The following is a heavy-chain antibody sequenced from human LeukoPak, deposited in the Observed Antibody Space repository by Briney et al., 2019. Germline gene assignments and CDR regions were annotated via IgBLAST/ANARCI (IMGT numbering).Heavy chain of an antibody. CDR2: VFNSGTT. J-gene: IGHJ3*02. CDR3: ARRFRVGDIHVDAFDM. D-gene: IGHD1-26*01. Sequence: SEPLSLTCTVSGGSISSHYWSWIRQPPGRGLEWIGYVFNSGTTDQNPSLKGRVTKSLDTSKNHVSLRLTSVTAADTAVYYCARRFRVGDIHVDAFDMWGQGTMVTVSS. CDR1: GGSISSHY. V-gene: IGHV4-59*11.